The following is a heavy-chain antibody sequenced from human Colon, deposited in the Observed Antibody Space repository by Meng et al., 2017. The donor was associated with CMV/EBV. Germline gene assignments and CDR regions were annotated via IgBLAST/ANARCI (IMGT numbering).Heavy chain of an antibody. V-gene: IGHV4-4*07. J-gene: IGHJ4*02. CDR3: VRGGYSGTQTGGVQEY. D-gene: IGHD5-12*01. Sequence: QVRLKGSRPGLVKPSDTLSFTCTVSGGCISTYYWSWIRQPAGEGLELLGRISTNRNTDYNPSLNSRATIWLDTSNNQFSLKLTSVTAADTAVYYCVRGGYSGTQTGGVQEYWGQGTLVTVSS. CDR1: GGCISTYY. CDR2: ISTNRNT.